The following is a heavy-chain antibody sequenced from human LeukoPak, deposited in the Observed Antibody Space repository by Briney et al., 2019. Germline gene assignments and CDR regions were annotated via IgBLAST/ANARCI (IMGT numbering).Heavy chain of an antibody. CDR3: AREWIAAAGNAAYFDY. Sequence: PSETLSLTCTVSGGSISSGDYYWSWIRQPPGKGLEWIGYIYYSGSTYYNPSLKSRVTISVDTSKNQFSLKLSSVTAADTAVYYCAREWIAAAGNAAYFDYWGQGTLVTVSS. CDR1: GGSISSGDYY. CDR2: IYYSGST. D-gene: IGHD6-13*01. V-gene: IGHV4-30-4*08. J-gene: IGHJ4*02.